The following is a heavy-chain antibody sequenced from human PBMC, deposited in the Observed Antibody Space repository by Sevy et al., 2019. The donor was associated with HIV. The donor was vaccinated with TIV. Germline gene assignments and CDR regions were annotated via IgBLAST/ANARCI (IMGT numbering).Heavy chain of an antibody. CDR1: GFRFSDYA. Sequence: GGSLRLSCAASGFRFSDYAMHWVRQAPGKGLEWVSGISWNSVSLDYADSVNGRFTISRDNAKNSLYLQINRLRSVDTALYYCAKDNRPATMSNSSYYYYYGMDVWGQGDTVTVSS. D-gene: IGHD6-6*01. CDR2: ISWNSVSL. J-gene: IGHJ6*02. V-gene: IGHV3-9*01. CDR3: AKDNRPATMSNSSYYYYYGMDV.